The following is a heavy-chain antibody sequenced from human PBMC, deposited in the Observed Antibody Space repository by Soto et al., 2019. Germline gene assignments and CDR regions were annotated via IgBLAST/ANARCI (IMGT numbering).Heavy chain of an antibody. V-gene: IGHV3-11*06. Sequence: QVQLVESGGGLVKPGGSLRLSCAASGFTFSDYYMSWIRQAPGKGLEWVSYISSSSSYTNYADSVKGRFTISRDNAKNSLYLQMNRLRAEDAAVYYCASPYYDFWSGYDPDAFDIWGQGTMVTVSS. J-gene: IGHJ3*02. CDR1: GFTFSDYY. CDR3: ASPYYDFWSGYDPDAFDI. CDR2: ISSSSSYT. D-gene: IGHD3-3*01.